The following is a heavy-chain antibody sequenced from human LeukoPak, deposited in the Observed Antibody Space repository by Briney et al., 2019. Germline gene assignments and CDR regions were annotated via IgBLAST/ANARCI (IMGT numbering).Heavy chain of an antibody. CDR1: GGTFSSYA. J-gene: IGHJ3*02. D-gene: IGHD3-16*02. Sequence: ASVKVSCKASGGTFSSYAISWVRQAPGQGLEWMGGIIPIFGTANYAQKFQGRVTITTDESTSTAYMELSSLRSEDTAVYYCARELITFGGVIVTDGAFDIWGQGTMVTVSS. V-gene: IGHV1-69*05. CDR2: IIPIFGTA. CDR3: ARELITFGGVIVTDGAFDI.